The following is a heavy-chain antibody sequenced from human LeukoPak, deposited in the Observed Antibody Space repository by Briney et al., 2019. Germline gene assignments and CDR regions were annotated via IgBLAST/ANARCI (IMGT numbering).Heavy chain of an antibody. CDR1: GFNFRDYG. V-gene: IGHV3-30*18. CDR2: ITDDGSDK. CDR3: AKVGGRSWFYCDN. J-gene: IGHJ4*02. D-gene: IGHD6-13*01. Sequence: GGSLRLSCAGSGFNFRDYGMDWVRQAPGKGLEWVAVITDDGSDKYYADSVKGRFSISRDNSKNTLYLQMNSLRREDTGIYYCAKVGGRSWFYCDNWGQGTVVTVSS.